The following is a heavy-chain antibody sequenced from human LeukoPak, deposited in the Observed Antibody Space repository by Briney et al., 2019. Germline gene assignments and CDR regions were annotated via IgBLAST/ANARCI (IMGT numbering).Heavy chain of an antibody. D-gene: IGHD6-19*01. V-gene: IGHV3-23*01. CDR3: AKVIAVAVGFDY. Sequence: GGSLRLSRAASGFTFSGSAMDWVRQAPGKGLEWVSAISGSGGSTYYADSVKGRFTISRDNSKNTLYLQMNSLRAEDTAVYYCAKVIAVAVGFDYWGQGTLATVSS. CDR1: GFTFSGSA. CDR2: ISGSGGST. J-gene: IGHJ4*02.